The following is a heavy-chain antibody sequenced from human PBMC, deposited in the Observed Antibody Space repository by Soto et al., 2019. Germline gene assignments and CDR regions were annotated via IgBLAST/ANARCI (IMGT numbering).Heavy chain of an antibody. Sequence: GGSLRLSCTVSGFTFGDYTMIWFRQDPGKGLHGVGFVSRKAYGGTTEHAASVKGRFTISRDDSKSIAYLQRNSLKTEDTAVYYCTLPSSSLGYCSSTSCPNDAFDIWGQGTMVTVS. D-gene: IGHD2-2*01. CDR3: TLPSSSLGYCSSTSCPNDAFDI. CDR2: VSRKAYGGTT. V-gene: IGHV3-49*03. J-gene: IGHJ3*02. CDR1: GFTFGDYT.